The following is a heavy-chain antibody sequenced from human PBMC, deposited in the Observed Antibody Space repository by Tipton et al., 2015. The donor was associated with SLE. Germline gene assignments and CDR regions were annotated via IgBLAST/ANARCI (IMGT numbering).Heavy chain of an antibody. Sequence: TLSLTCTVSGYSISSGYYWGWIRQPPGKGLEWIGEINHSGSTNYNPSLKSRVTISVDTSKNQFSLKLSSVTAADTAVYYCARDLRGVGARGSGYWGQGTLVTVSS. V-gene: IGHV4-38-2*02. CDR2: INHSGST. CDR3: ARDLRGVGARGSGY. D-gene: IGHD1-26*01. J-gene: IGHJ4*02. CDR1: GYSISSGYY.